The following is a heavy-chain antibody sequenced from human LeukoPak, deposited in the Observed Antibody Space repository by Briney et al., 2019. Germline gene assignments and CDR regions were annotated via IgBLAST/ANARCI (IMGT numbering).Heavy chain of an antibody. CDR1: GFTVSS. CDR3: ASSSSGWYGGIDY. CDR2: INWNGGST. J-gene: IGHJ4*02. Sequence: PGGSLRLSCAASGFTVSSMSWVRQAPGKGLEWVSGINWNGGSTGYADSVKGRFTISRDNAKNSLYLQMNSLRAEDTALYYCASSSSGWYGGIDYWGQGTLVTVSS. D-gene: IGHD6-19*01. V-gene: IGHV3-20*04.